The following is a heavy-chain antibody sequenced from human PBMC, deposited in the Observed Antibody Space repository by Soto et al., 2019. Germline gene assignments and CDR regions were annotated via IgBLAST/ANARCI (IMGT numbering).Heavy chain of an antibody. CDR1: GYTFTSYG. CDR3: ARGPLLWGDV. J-gene: IGHJ6*02. Sequence: ASVKVSCKASGYTFTSYGISWVRPAPGQGLEWMGWISAYNGNTHFAQKFQGRVTITRDTSASTAYMELSSLRSEDTAVYYCARGPLLWGDVWGQGTTVTVSS. CDR2: ISAYNGNT. D-gene: IGHD3-10*01. V-gene: IGHV1-18*01.